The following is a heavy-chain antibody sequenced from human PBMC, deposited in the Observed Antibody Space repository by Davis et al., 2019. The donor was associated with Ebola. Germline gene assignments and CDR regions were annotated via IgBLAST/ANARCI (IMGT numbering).Heavy chain of an antibody. D-gene: IGHD3-10*01. V-gene: IGHV3-23*01. Sequence: PGGSLRLSCVASGLTFGNNGMAWVRQAPGKGLQWVSSISGTGTTYYVDSVKGRFTISRDNSKDTLYLQMNSLRAEDTAIYYCAKDARLTMVPSPGSSFDYWGQGTLVTVSS. CDR1: GLTFGNNG. CDR2: ISGTGTT. CDR3: AKDARLTMVPSPGSSFDY. J-gene: IGHJ4*02.